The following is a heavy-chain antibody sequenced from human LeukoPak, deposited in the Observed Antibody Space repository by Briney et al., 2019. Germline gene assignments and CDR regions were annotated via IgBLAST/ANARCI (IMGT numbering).Heavy chain of an antibody. V-gene: IGHV3-74*01. J-gene: IGHJ3*02. Sequence: PGGSMRLSCAASGFTFGSYWMHWVRQAPGKGLVWVSRINSDGSSTSYADSVKGRFTISRDNAKNTLYLQMNSLRAEDTAVYYCARGGYCSSSICYSLNAFDIWGQGTRFTVSS. CDR3: ARGGYCSSSICYSLNAFDI. D-gene: IGHD2-2*01. CDR1: GFTFGSYW. CDR2: INSDGSST.